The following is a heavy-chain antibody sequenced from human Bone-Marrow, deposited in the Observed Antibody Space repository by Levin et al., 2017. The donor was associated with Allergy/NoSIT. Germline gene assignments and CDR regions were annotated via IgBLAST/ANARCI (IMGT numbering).Heavy chain of an antibody. CDR1: GFMFSSYW. D-gene: IGHD6-6*01. J-gene: IGHJ3*01. CDR2: LNSDGRTS. V-gene: IGHV3-74*01. CDR3: AREDRSSGEAFDL. Sequence: ASVKVSCAASGFMFSSYWMHWIRQAPGKGLVWVSRLNSDGRTSTYADSVKGRFTISRDNAKNTLYLQLNSLRAEDTALYYCAREDRSSGEAFDLWGQGTMVTVSS.